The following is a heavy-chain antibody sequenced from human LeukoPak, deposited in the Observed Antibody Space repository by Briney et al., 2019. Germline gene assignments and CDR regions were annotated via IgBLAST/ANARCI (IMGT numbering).Heavy chain of an antibody. D-gene: IGHD6-19*01. J-gene: IGHJ6*02. CDR1: GFTFSSYS. CDR2: ISSSSSTI. V-gene: IGHV3-48*04. CDR3: ARYSSGWFWDAVDYYYGMDV. Sequence: GSLRFSCAASGFTFSSYSMNWVRQAPGKGLEWVSYISSSSSTIYYADSVKGRFTISRDNAKNSLYLQMNSLRAEDTAVYYCARYSSGWFWDAVDYYYGMDVWGQGTTVTVSS.